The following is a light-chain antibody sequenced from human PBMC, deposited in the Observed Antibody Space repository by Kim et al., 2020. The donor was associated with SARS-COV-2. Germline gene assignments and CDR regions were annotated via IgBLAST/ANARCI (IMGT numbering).Light chain of an antibody. CDR1: NLGSKS. CDR3: QVWDSSSDHPVV. V-gene: IGLV3-21*04. Sequence: PGTTARLTCGGNNLGSKSVHWYQQKPGQAPVLVIYYDSDRPSGIPERFSGSNSGNTATLTISRVEAGDEADYYCQVWDSSSDHPVVFGGGTQLTVL. J-gene: IGLJ2*01. CDR2: YDS.